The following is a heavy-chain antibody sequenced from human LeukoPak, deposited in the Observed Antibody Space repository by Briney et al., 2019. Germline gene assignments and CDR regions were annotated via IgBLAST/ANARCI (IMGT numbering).Heavy chain of an antibody. Sequence: GGSLRLSCAASGFTFSRYAMSWVRQAPGKGLEWVSATSGSGTITYYADSVKGRFTISRDNSKDTLYLQMNSLRAEDTAIYFCAILTTHSSSSQFDYWGQGTLVTVSS. D-gene: IGHD6-6*01. J-gene: IGHJ4*02. V-gene: IGHV3-23*01. CDR1: GFTFSRYA. CDR2: TSGSGTIT. CDR3: AILTTHSSSSQFDY.